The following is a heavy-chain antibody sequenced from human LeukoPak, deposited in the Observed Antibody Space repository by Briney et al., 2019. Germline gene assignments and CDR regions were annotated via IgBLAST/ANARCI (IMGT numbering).Heavy chain of an antibody. D-gene: IGHD3-22*01. CDR1: GYTFTSYG. J-gene: IGHJ4*02. Sequence: ASVKVSCKASGYTFTSYGISWVRQAPGQGLEWMGWISAYNGNTNYAQKLQGRVTMTTDTSTSTAYMELRSLRSDDTAVYYCARDLARWYYDSSGYYSDYWGQGTLVTVSS. V-gene: IGHV1-18*01. CDR2: ISAYNGNT. CDR3: ARDLARWYYDSSGYYSDY.